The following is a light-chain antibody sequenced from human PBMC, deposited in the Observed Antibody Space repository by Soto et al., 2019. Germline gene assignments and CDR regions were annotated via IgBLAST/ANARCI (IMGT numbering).Light chain of an antibody. V-gene: IGKV1-27*01. CDR2: ATS. J-gene: IGKJ4*01. CDR1: QAISSY. Sequence: DIQLTQSPSSLSASVGDRVTITCRASQAISSYLAWYQQKPGKVPKLLIYATSTLQAGAPSRFSGSGSGTDFTLTSSSLQHDDVANYCCHTYNHAPTFGGGTKVEIK. CDR3: HTYNHAPT.